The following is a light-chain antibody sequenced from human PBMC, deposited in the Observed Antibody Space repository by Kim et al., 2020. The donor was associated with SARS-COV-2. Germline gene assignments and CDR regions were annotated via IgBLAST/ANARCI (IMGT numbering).Light chain of an antibody. Sequence: SKSVRISLSLADRASQLLRTYLAWFPQTPGRAPTSLICAASSLQCGLPSVFSGCGSETDFTLTLSSLQPGDFATYYCQLYKIFPYTFGQGTKLDI. CDR3: QLYKIFPYT. J-gene: IGKJ2*01. CDR1: QLLRTY. V-gene: IGKV1-16*01. CDR2: AAS.